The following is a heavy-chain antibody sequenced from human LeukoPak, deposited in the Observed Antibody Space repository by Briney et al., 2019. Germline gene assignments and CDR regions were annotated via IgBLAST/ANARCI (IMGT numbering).Heavy chain of an antibody. CDR2: ISSSGSIM. D-gene: IGHD1-14*01. Sequence: GGSLRLSCAASGFTFSAYEMNWVRQAPGKGLEWVSYISSSGSIMNYADSVKGRFTISRDNAKNSLYLQMSSLRDEDTAVYYCANYRSWGQGTLVTVSS. J-gene: IGHJ4*02. V-gene: IGHV3-48*03. CDR1: GFTFSAYE. CDR3: ANYRS.